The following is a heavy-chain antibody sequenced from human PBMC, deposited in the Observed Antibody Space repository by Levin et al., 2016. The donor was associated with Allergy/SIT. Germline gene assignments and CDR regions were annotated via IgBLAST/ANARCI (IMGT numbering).Heavy chain of an antibody. J-gene: IGHJ3*02. CDR3: ARKGYCTSTSCSRGGFDI. Sequence: SETLSLTCSVSDGSFSSTYWWSWVRQAPGKGLDWIGEIHHSGSTNYNPSLQSRVTISVDNSKNQFSLKLSSVTAADTAVYYCARKGYCTSTSCSRGGFDIWGQGTMVTVSS. CDR1: DGSFSSTYW. CDR2: IHHSGST. D-gene: IGHD2-2*01. V-gene: IGHV4-4*02.